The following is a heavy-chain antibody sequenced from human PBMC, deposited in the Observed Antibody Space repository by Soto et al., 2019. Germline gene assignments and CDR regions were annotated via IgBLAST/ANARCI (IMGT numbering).Heavy chain of an antibody. V-gene: IGHV3-73*01. J-gene: IGHJ6*03. Sequence: GGSLRLSCAASGFTFSGSAMHWVRQASGKGLEWVGRIRSKANSYATAYAASVKGRFTISRDDSKNTAYLQMNSLKTEDTAVYYCTRRPRSDCSSTSCFPYYMDVWGKGTTVTVSS. D-gene: IGHD2-2*01. CDR2: IRSKANSYAT. CDR1: GFTFSGSA. CDR3: TRRPRSDCSSTSCFPYYMDV.